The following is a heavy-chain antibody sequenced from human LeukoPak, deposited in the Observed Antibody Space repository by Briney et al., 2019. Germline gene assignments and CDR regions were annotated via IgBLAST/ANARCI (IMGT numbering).Heavy chain of an antibody. D-gene: IGHD1-26*01. CDR2: IYYSGST. Sequence: SETLSLTCTVSGGSISSYYWSWVRQPPGKGLEWSGYIYYSGSTNYNPSLKSRVTISVDTSKNQLSLKLSSVTAADTAVHHCARHGVIMGANAFDIWGQGTMVTVSS. J-gene: IGHJ3*02. V-gene: IGHV4-59*08. CDR3: ARHGVIMGANAFDI. CDR1: GGSISSYY.